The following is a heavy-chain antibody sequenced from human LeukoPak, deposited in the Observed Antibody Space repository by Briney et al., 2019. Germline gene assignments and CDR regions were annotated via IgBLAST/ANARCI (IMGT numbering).Heavy chain of an antibody. D-gene: IGHD3-22*01. J-gene: IGHJ3*02. CDR2: IYHSGST. V-gene: IGHV4-30-2*05. Sequence: PSETLSLTCTVSGGSISSSSYYWGWIRQPPGKGLEWIGYIYHSGSTYYNPSLKSRVTISLDTSKNQFSLRLSSVTAADTAVYYCARDCPVYYDNRVDAFDIWGQGTMVTVSS. CDR1: GGSISSSSYY. CDR3: ARDCPVYYDNRVDAFDI.